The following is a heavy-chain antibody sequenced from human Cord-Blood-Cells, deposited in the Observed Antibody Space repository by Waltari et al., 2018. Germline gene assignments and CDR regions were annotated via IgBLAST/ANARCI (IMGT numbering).Heavy chain of an antibody. Sequence: EVQLVESGGGLVKPGGSLRLSCAASGFTFSSYSMNWVRQAPGKGLGWVSSVSSSSSYIYCADSVKGRFTISRDNAKNSLYLQMNSLRAEDTAVYYCARDYSSSWYFDYWGQGILVTVSS. CDR1: GFTFSSYS. D-gene: IGHD6-13*01. CDR2: VSSSSSYI. J-gene: IGHJ4*02. V-gene: IGHV3-21*01. CDR3: ARDYSSSWYFDY.